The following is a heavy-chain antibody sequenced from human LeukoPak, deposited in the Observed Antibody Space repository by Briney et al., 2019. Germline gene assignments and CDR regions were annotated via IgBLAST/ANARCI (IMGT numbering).Heavy chain of an antibody. J-gene: IGHJ4*02. CDR1: GFTFSSYS. Sequence: GGSLRLSCAASGFTFSSYSMSWIRQAPGKGLEWVSYISSSGSTIYYADSVKGRFTISRDNAKNSLYLQMNSLRAEDTAVYYCARGHRGYSYGDHADYWGQGTLVTVSS. D-gene: IGHD5-18*01. CDR2: ISSSGSTI. CDR3: ARGHRGYSYGDHADY. V-gene: IGHV3-48*04.